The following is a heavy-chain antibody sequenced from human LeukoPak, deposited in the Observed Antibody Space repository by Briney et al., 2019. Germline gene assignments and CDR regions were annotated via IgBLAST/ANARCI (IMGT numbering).Heavy chain of an antibody. CDR3: ARVSRDGYNYEAKFDY. J-gene: IGHJ4*02. CDR2: IYYSGST. CDR1: GGSISSYY. Sequence: SETLSLTCTVSGGSISSYYWSWIRQPPGMGLEWIGYIYYSGSTNYNPSLKSRVTISVDTSKNQFSLKLSSVTAADTAVYYCARVSRDGYNYEAKFDYWGQGTLVTVSS. D-gene: IGHD5-24*01. V-gene: IGHV4-59*01.